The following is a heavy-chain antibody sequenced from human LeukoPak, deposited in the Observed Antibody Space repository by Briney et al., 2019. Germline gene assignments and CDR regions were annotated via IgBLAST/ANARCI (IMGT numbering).Heavy chain of an antibody. Sequence: PSETLSLTCTVSGGSISSYYWSWIRQPPGKGLEWIGYIYYSGSTNYNPSLKSRVTISVDTSKNQFSLKLSSVTAADTAVYYCARGGYSEAYYYMDVWGKGTTVTVSS. J-gene: IGHJ6*03. CDR3: ARGGYSEAYYYMDV. CDR2: IYYSGST. D-gene: IGHD6-13*01. V-gene: IGHV4-59*01. CDR1: GGSISSYY.